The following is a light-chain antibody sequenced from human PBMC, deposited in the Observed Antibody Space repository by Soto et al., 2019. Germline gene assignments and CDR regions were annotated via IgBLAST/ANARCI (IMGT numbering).Light chain of an antibody. J-gene: IGKJ1*01. CDR2: AAS. V-gene: IGKV1-39*01. CDR1: QRISSY. CDR3: RQTYSTPQS. Sequence: DIQMTQSPLSLSASVGDRVTITCRASQRISSYLNWYQQKPGRAPKILIYAASSLKSGVPSRFSGSGFGTDFTLTISSLQPEDFATYYCRQTYSTPQSFGQGTKVDFK.